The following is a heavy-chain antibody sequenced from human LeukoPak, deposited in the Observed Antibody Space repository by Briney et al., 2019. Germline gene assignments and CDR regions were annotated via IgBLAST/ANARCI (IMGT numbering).Heavy chain of an antibody. CDR2: IKKDGSEK. J-gene: IGHJ4*02. Sequence: GGSLRLSCAASGFTFSSYWMTWVCQAPGKGLEWVANIKKDGSEKFYVDSVKGRFTISRDNPKNSLYLQMNSLRAEDTAVYYCARVGDYYGSIGSDYWGQGTLVTVSS. V-gene: IGHV3-7*01. CDR3: ARVGDYYGSIGSDY. CDR1: GFTFSSYW. D-gene: IGHD3-10*01.